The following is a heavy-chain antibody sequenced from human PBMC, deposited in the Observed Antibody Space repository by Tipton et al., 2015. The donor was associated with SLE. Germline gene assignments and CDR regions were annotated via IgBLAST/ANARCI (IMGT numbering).Heavy chain of an antibody. CDR3: AKGGRRRFDS. CDR2: MQEDGTEI. Sequence: SLRLSCAASGFNFVTQTMSWVSQAPGKGLEWVARMQEDGTEIHYVDSVKGRVFISRGNAKNSVFLQMNSLRAEDTALYYCAKGGRRRFDSWGQGTVVTVSS. J-gene: IGHJ4*02. CDR1: GFNFVTQT. V-gene: IGHV3-7*01.